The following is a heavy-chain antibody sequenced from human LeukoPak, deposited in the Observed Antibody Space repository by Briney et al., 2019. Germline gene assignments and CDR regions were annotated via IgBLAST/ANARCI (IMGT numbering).Heavy chain of an antibody. J-gene: IGHJ3*02. CDR3: SRFYSSGWASGAFDI. CDR2: IRNKANGGTT. D-gene: IGHD3-22*01. V-gene: IGHV3-49*04. CDR1: GLTFSDYA. Sequence: QAGGPLRLSCTTSGLTFSDYAVSCVRQAPGKGVEWIGFIRNKANGGTTEYAASVKGRFTTSRDDSKTIAHLQMSSLKTEDTAVYYCSRFYSSGWASGAFDIWGQGTMVTVSS.